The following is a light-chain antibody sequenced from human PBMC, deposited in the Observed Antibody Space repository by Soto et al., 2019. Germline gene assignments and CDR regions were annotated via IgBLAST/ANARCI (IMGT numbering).Light chain of an antibody. CDR2: WAS. V-gene: IGKV4-1*01. J-gene: IGKJ2*01. CDR1: QTVLHDTDSRNY. Sequence: EIVMTQSPDSLSVSLGERATINCKSSQTVLHDTDSRNYLSWFQQKPGQPPKLLISWASTRESGVPARFSGSGSETDFTLTISDLQAEDVAVYYCQQYYGTPPTFCQGAKLEIK. CDR3: QQYYGTPPT.